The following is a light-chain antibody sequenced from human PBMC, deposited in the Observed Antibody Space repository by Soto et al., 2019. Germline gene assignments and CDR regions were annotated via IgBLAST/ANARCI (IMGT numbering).Light chain of an antibody. CDR3: QEYNNWRPIT. J-gene: IGKJ4*01. V-gene: IGKV3-15*01. CDR2: GAS. Sequence: IVMTQSPATLSVSPGERATLSCRASQSINSKLAWYQQKPGQAPRLPIYGASTRATGIPVRFSGSGSGTEFTLTITSLQSEDFAVYYCQEYNNWRPITFGGGTKVDIK. CDR1: QSINSK.